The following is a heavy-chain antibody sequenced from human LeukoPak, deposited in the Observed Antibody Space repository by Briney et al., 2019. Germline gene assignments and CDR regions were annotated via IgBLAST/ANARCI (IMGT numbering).Heavy chain of an antibody. V-gene: IGHV3-48*03. CDR2: ISSIVSNI. Sequence: GGSLSLSCAASGFTFSIYEMNWVRQAPGKVLEWVSYISSIVSNIYYADSGKGRFTICRDNDKNSLYLQMNSLRAEDTAVYYCARARSYYDSSGYGDYWGQGTLVTVSS. D-gene: IGHD3-22*01. CDR1: GFTFSIYE. CDR3: ARARSYYDSSGYGDY. J-gene: IGHJ4*02.